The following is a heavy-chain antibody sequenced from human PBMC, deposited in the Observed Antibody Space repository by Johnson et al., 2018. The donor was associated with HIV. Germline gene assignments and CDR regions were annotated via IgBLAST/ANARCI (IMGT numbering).Heavy chain of an antibody. Sequence: MQLVESGGGVVPPGESLRLSCAPSGFTFSRHPMHWVRQAPGKGLEHVATIASLGDNTYYADSVKGRFTISRDNFKNMLYLQMGSLRPDDTAVYYCARRRDTLNIWQESFDVWGQGTVVTVSS. V-gene: IGHV3-64*07. J-gene: IGHJ3*01. D-gene: IGHD5-18*01. CDR3: ARRRDTLNIWQESFDV. CDR1: GFTFSRHP. CDR2: IASLGDNT.